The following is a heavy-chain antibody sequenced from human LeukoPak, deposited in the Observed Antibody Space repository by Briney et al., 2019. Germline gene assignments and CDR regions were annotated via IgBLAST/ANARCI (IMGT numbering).Heavy chain of an antibody. D-gene: IGHD3-9*01. J-gene: IGHJ6*02. CDR1: GYTFTSYD. CDR2: MNPNSGNT. V-gene: IGHV1-8*01. CDR3: ARGGRRRYDILTGWGDYYYYGMDV. Sequence: ASVKVSCKASGYTFTSYDINWVRQATGQGLEWMGWMNPNSGNTGYAQKFQGRVTMTRNTSISTAYMELSSLRSEDTAVYYCARGGRRRYDILTGWGDYYYYGMDVWGQGTTVTVSS.